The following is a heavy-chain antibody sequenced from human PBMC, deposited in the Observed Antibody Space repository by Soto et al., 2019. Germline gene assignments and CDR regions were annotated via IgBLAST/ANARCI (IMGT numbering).Heavy chain of an antibody. V-gene: IGHV1-18*01. CDR2: ISGYNGNT. Sequence: QAQLVQSGAEVKKPGASVKVSCKASGYTFSNYGFSWVRQAPGQGLEWMGWISGYNGNTNYAERLQGRVNMNTDTSTSTAYMELRSLRYDDTAVYYCAREGQLGYWGQGTPFTVSS. CDR3: AREGQLGY. CDR1: GYTFSNYG. J-gene: IGHJ4*02. D-gene: IGHD6-6*01.